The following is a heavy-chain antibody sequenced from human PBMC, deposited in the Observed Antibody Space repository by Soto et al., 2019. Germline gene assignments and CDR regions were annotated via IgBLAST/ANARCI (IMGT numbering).Heavy chain of an antibody. D-gene: IGHD4-17*01. CDR3: ARGEELRVDHGDYDAFDI. V-gene: IGHV1-18*01. CDR2: ISAYNGNT. CDR1: GYTFTSYG. J-gene: IGHJ3*02. Sequence: GASLKVSCKASGYTFTSYGISWVRQAPGQGPEWMGWISAYNGNTNYAQKLQGRVTMTTDTSTSTAYMELRSLRSDDTAVYYCARGEELRVDHGDYDAFDIWGQGTMVNVSS.